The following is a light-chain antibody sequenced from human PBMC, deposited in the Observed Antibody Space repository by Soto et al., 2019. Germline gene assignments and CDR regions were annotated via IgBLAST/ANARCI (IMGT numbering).Light chain of an antibody. CDR3: ASYTTSSTYV. Sequence: QSVLTQPASLSGSPGQSIVISCTGTSSDVGGYSYVSWYQQQPGKAPKLVISDVSNRPSGVSDRFSGSKSGNTASLTISGLQTEDEADYYCASYTTSSTYVFGTGTKVTVL. J-gene: IGLJ1*01. CDR1: SSDVGGYSY. V-gene: IGLV2-14*01. CDR2: DVS.